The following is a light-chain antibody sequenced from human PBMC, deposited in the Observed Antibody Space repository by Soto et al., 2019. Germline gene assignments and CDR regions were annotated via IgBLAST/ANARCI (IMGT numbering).Light chain of an antibody. CDR2: EVT. CDR3: SSYAGTSIIYV. CDR1: NSDVGGYDY. J-gene: IGLJ1*01. Sequence: QSALTQPPSASGSPGQSVTISCTGSNSDVGGYDYVSWYQQHPGKAPKLLIYEVTKRPSGVPDRFSGSKSGNTASLTVSGLQTEDEDDYYCSSYAGTSIIYVFGGGTNDT. V-gene: IGLV2-8*01.